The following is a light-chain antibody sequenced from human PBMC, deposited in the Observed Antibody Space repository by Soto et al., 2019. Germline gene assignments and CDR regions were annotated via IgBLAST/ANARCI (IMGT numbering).Light chain of an antibody. CDR1: QALVYTDGDTY. CDR2: KVS. CDR3: IQGTHWPPT. V-gene: IGKV2-30*01. J-gene: IGKJ4*01. Sequence: DVDMTQSPLSLPITVGQPASISCRSSQALVYTDGDTYLNWFHQRPGQAPRRLIYKVSNRDSGVPDRFSGGGSGTDFTLKIDRVEAEDVGVYYCIQGTHWPPTIGGGTTLEIK.